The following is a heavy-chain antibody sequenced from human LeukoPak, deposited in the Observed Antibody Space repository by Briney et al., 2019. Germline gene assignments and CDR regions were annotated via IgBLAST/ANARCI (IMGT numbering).Heavy chain of an antibody. CDR2: ISGSGGST. V-gene: IGHV3-23*01. J-gene: IGHJ4*02. CDR3: AKGGSSGWPVRHFDY. Sequence: GGALRLSRAPPGVTFNNHGLTCVRRAPRKGVECGSPISGSGGSTYYTDSVKGRFTVSRDNSKNALYLQMNSLRAEDTAIYYCAKGGSSGWPVRHFDYWGQGTLVTVSS. D-gene: IGHD6-19*01. CDR1: GVTFNNHG.